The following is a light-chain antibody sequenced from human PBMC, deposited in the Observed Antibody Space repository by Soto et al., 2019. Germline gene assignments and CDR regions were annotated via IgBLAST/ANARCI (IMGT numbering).Light chain of an antibody. Sequence: QSALTQPASVSGSPGQSITISCTGTSSDVGSYNLVSWYQQHPGKAPKLMIYEVSKRPSGVPDRFSGSKSGNTASLTVSGLKAEDEADYYCSSYAGSNNLVFGGGTKLTVL. CDR1: SSDVGSYNL. CDR2: EVS. V-gene: IGLV2-8*01. CDR3: SSYAGSNNLV. J-gene: IGLJ2*01.